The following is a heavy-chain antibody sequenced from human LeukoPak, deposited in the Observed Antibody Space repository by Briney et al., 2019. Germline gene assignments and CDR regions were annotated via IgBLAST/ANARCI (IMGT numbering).Heavy chain of an antibody. D-gene: IGHD3-22*01. CDR3: ARGGLYYYDSSGYFDY. Sequence: GGSLRLSCAASGVTFSSYGMHWVRQAPGKGLEWVAVIWYDGSNKYYADSVKGRFTISRDNSKNTLYLQMNSLRAEDTAVYYCARGGLYYYDSSGYFDYWGQGTLVTVSS. J-gene: IGHJ4*02. CDR2: IWYDGSNK. V-gene: IGHV3-33*01. CDR1: GVTFSSYG.